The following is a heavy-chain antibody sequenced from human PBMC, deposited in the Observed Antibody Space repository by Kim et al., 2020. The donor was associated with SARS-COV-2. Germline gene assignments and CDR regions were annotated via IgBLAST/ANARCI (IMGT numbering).Heavy chain of an antibody. V-gene: IGHV4-59*13. CDR1: GGSISSYY. CDR3: ARARSAAWETDYYYYGMDV. CDR2: IYYSGST. Sequence: SETLSLTCTVSGGSISSYYWSWIRQPPGKGLEWIGYIYYSGSTNYNPSLKSRVTISVDTSKNQFSLKLSSVTAADTAVYYCARARSAAWETDYYYYGMDVWGQGTTVTVSS. J-gene: IGHJ6*02. D-gene: IGHD2-15*01.